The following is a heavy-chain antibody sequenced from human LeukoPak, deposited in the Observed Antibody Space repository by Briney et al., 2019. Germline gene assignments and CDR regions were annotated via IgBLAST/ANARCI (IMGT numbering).Heavy chain of an antibody. D-gene: IGHD6-19*01. Sequence: GGSLRLPCAASGFTFSSYWMSWVRQPPGKGLEWVANIKQDGSEKYYVDSVKGRFTISTDNAKNSLYLQMNSLRAEDTAVYYWAGVSRSSRRYYFDYWGQGTLVTVSS. V-gene: IGHV3-7*01. CDR1: GFTFSSYW. CDR3: AGVSRSSRRYYFDY. J-gene: IGHJ4*02. CDR2: IKQDGSEK.